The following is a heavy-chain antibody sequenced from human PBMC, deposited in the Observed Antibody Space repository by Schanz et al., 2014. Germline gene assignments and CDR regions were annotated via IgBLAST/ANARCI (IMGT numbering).Heavy chain of an antibody. V-gene: IGHV1-18*01. J-gene: IGHJ4*02. CDR1: GYTFISYG. CDR2: ISAYNGHT. Sequence: QVHLVQSGAEVKKPGASVKVSCKASGYTFISYGIKWVRQAPGQGLEWMGWISAYNGHTDYAQKVQGRVTMTTDTSTGTAYMELSSLRSEDTAVYYCARGSPENMIRGELDYWGQGTLVTVSS. CDR3: ARGSPENMIRGELDY. D-gene: IGHD3-10*01.